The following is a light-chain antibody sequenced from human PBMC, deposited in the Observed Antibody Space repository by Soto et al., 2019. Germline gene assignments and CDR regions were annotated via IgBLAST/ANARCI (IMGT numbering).Light chain of an antibody. J-gene: IGKJ2*01. CDR1: QSVSSGD. Sequence: EILLTQSPGTLSLSPGERATLSCSASQSVSSGDLAWYQQKSGQAPRHLIYCASNRATGIPDRFNGSGSGTDVADALSRLEPEDFAVYDCQKYGSSLSYTLGQGTKLEIQ. V-gene: IGKV3-20*01. CDR3: QKYGSSLSYT. CDR2: CAS.